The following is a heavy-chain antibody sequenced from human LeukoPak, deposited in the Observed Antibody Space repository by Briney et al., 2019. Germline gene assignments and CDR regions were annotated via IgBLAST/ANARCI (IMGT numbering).Heavy chain of an antibody. V-gene: IGHV3-74*01. CDR1: GFTFSSYW. Sequence: GGSLTLSCAASGFTFSSYWMHWVRHAPGKGLVWVSRINSDGSSTSYADSVKGRFNISRDNAKNTLYLQMNSLRAEDTAVYYCAREIARAFDIWGQGTMVTVSS. CDR3: AREIARAFDI. CDR2: INSDGSST. D-gene: IGHD6-6*01. J-gene: IGHJ3*02.